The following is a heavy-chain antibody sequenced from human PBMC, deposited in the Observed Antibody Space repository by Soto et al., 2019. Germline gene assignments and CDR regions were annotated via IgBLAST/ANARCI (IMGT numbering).Heavy chain of an antibody. CDR1: GYTFDNYA. J-gene: IGHJ3*02. CDR3: ASVQYSGYDFKLAFDI. V-gene: IGHV1-3*01. D-gene: IGHD5-12*01. CDR2: IHAGNGYT. Sequence: QVQLVQSGAQVKKPGASVKVSCKASGYTFDNYALHWVRQAPGGRLEWMGWIHAGNGYTKYSQSFQGRVAITRDTSASTAHMALTSLSSEDTALNYCASVQYSGYDFKLAFDIWGQGTMVTVSS.